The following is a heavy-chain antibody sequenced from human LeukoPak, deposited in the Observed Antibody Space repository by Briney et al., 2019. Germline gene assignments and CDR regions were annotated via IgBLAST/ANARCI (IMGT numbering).Heavy chain of an antibody. V-gene: IGHV3-23*01. D-gene: IGHD3-22*01. CDR3: AKTNGYYSD. Sequence: PGGSLRLSRAASGFTFSSYGMNWVGQAPGKGLEWVSGISGSGGTTYYADSVKGRFTISRDNSKNSLSLQVSSLRAEDTAVYYCAKTNGYYSDWGQGTLVTVSS. CDR1: GFTFSSYG. CDR2: ISGSGGTT. J-gene: IGHJ4*02.